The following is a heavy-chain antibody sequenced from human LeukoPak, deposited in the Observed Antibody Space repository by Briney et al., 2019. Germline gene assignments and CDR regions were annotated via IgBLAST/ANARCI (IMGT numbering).Heavy chain of an antibody. D-gene: IGHD1-26*01. CDR1: GFTFDDYG. J-gene: IGHJ4*02. CDR3: ARDHGAGATLATFDY. CDR2: INWNGGST. Sequence: GGSLRLSCAASGFTFDDYGMSWVRQAPGKGLEWVSGINWNGGSTGYADSVKGRFTISRDNAKNSLYLQMNSLRAEDTALYYCARDHGAGATLATFDYWGQGTLVTVSS. V-gene: IGHV3-20*04.